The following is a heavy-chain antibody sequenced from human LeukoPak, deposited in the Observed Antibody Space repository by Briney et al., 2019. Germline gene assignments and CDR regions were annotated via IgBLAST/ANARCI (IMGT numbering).Heavy chain of an antibody. D-gene: IGHD1-14*01. CDR2: IYYSGST. J-gene: IGHJ6*02. V-gene: IGHV4-59*01. CDR3: ARGPDPYYYYGMDV. CDR1: GGSFSSYY. Sequence: PSETLSLTCTVSGGSFSSYYWSWIRQPPGKGLEWIGYIYYSGSTNYNPSRKSRVTISVDTSKNQFSLKLSSVTAADTAVYYCARGPDPYYYYGMDVWGQGTTVTVSS.